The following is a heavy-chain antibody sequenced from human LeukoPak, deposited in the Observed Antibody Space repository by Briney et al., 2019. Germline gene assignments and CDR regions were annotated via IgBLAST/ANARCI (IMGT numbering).Heavy chain of an antibody. Sequence: SQTLSLTCAIFGDSVSSNSGAWNWIRQSPSRGLEWLGRAYYRSQWYNDYAFSVKGRIAINADTSENHFSLQSNSVTPEDTAVYYCAREEAGTYGFQYWGQGTLVTVSS. J-gene: IGHJ4*02. CDR3: AREEAGTYGFQY. CDR2: AYYRSQWYN. V-gene: IGHV6-1*01. CDR1: GDSVSSNSGA. D-gene: IGHD3-10*01.